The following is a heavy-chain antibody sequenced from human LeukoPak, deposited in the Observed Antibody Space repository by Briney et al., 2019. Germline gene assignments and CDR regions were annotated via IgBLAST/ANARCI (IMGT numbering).Heavy chain of an antibody. D-gene: IGHD4-17*01. V-gene: IGHV1-24*01. CDR2: FDPEDGET. J-gene: IGHJ3*02. Sequence: ASVKVSCKVSGYTLTELSMHWVRQAPGKGLEWMGGFDPEDGETIYAQKFQGRVTMTEDTSTDTAYMELSSLRSEDTAVYYCATLNDYGDTNGAFDIWGQGTMVTVSS. CDR1: GYTLTELS. CDR3: ATLNDYGDTNGAFDI.